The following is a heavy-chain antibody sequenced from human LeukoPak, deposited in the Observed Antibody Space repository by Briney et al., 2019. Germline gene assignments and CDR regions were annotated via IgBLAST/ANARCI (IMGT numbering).Heavy chain of an antibody. CDR2: INTDGRST. Sequence: GGSLRLSCAASGFTFGSYWMHWVRQAPGKGLVWVSHINTDGRSTSHADSVKGRFTISRDNAKNTLYLQMNSLRAGDTAVYYCARPSAAGPYFDYWGQGTLVTVSS. CDR3: ARPSAAGPYFDY. D-gene: IGHD6-13*01. CDR1: GFTFGSYW. V-gene: IGHV3-74*01. J-gene: IGHJ4*02.